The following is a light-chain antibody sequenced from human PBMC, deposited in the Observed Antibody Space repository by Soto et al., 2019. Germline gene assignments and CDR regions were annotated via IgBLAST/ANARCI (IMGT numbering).Light chain of an antibody. CDR2: EGS. CDR3: CSYAGSSTLVYV. V-gene: IGLV2-23*01. CDR1: RSDVGSYNL. Sequence: QSLLAQPAPVSGSPRQSITTFLTGNRSDVGSYNLVSWYQQHPGKAPKLMIYEGSKRPSGVSNRFSGSKSGNTASLTISGLQAEDEADYYCCSYAGSSTLVYVFGTGTKVTVL. J-gene: IGLJ1*01.